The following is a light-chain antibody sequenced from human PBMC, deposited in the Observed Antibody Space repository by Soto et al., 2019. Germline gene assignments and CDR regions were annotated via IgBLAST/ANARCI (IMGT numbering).Light chain of an antibody. CDR3: QQYGSSPPMYT. V-gene: IGKV3-20*01. CDR1: QSVSSSY. J-gene: IGKJ2*01. CDR2: GAS. Sequence: EIVLTQSPGTLSLSPGDRATLSCRASQSVSSSYLAWYQQKPGQAPRLLIYGASSRATGIPDRFSGSGSGTDFTLAISSLEPEDFAVYYCQQYGSSPPMYTFGQGTMLEIK.